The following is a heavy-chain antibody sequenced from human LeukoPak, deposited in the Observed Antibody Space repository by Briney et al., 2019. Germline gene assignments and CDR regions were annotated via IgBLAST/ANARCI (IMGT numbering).Heavy chain of an antibody. V-gene: IGHV4-61*01. Sequence: PSETLSLTCTVSGGSVSSGSYYWSWIRQPPGKGLEWIGYIYYSGSTNYNPSLKSRVTISVDTSKNQFSLKLSSVTAADTAVYYCARARWGYGSRFFDYWGQGTLVTVSS. CDR1: GGSVSSGSYY. D-gene: IGHD5-18*01. CDR2: IYYSGST. CDR3: ARARWGYGSRFFDY. J-gene: IGHJ4*02.